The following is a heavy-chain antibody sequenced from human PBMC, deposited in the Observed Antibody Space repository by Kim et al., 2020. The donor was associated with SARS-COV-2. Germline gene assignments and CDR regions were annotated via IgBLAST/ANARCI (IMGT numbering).Heavy chain of an antibody. Sequence: SETLSLTCAVPGGSFSGYYWSWIRQPPGKGLEWIGEITHSGSTNYNPSLKSRVTISLDTSKNQFSLNLSSVTAADTAVYYCARDKAIAYSIPSQSHKHYYDCYGMDVWGQATTLTVPS. V-gene: IGHV4-34*01. CDR2: ITHSGST. CDR1: GGSFSGYY. J-gene: IGHJ6*02. D-gene: IGHD6-6*01. CDR3: ARDKAIAYSIPSQSHKHYYDCYGMDV.